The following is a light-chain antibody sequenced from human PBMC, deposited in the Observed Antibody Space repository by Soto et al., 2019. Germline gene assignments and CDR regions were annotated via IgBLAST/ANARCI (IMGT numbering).Light chain of an antibody. V-gene: IGLV1-40*01. CDR1: SSNIGAGYD. CDR3: QSYDSSLSVSYV. CDR2: GNS. J-gene: IGLJ1*01. Sequence: QCVLTQPPSVSGAPGQRVTISCTGSSSNIGAGYDVHWYQQLPGTAPKLLIYGNSNRPSGVPDRFSGSKSGTSASLAITGLQAEDEADYYCQSYDSSLSVSYVFGTGTKVTVL.